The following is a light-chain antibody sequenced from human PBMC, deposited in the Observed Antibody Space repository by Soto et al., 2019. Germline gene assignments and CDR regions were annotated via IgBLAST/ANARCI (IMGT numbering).Light chain of an antibody. V-gene: IGKV3-11*01. CDR2: DAS. Sequence: EIVMTQSSATLSLSPGERASLSCRASQSVSSHLAWYQQKPGQAPRLLIYDASNRATGIPARFSGSGSGTDFTLTISSLAPEDFAVYYCQQRSNWPLTFGGGTTGDIK. CDR1: QSVSSH. CDR3: QQRSNWPLT. J-gene: IGKJ4*01.